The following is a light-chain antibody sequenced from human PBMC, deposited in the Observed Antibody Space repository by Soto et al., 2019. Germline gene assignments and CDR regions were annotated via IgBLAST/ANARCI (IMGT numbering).Light chain of an antibody. CDR1: RTISDW. CDR3: QQYSTFSFT. Sequence: DIQMTQSPSTLSASIGDRVTITCRASRTISDWLAWYQQRPGKAPKLLIYRASRLESGVPSRFSGSGSGTEFTLTISGLQPDDFASYYCQQYSTFSFTFGQGTKLEIK. V-gene: IGKV1-5*03. J-gene: IGKJ2*01. CDR2: RAS.